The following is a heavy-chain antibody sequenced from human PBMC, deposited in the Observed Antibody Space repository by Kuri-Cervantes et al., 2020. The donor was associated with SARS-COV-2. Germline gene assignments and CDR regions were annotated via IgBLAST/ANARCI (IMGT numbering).Heavy chain of an antibody. V-gene: IGHV3-21*01. CDR3: AKDQHGIVVVLAAIDY. D-gene: IGHD2-15*01. J-gene: IGHJ4*02. CDR2: ISSSSSYI. Sequence: GGSLRLSCAASRFTFNTYRMNWVRQAPGKGLEWVSSISSSSSYIYYADSVKGRFTISRDNSKNTLYLQMNSLRAEDTAIYYCAKDQHGIVVVLAAIDYWGQGTLVTVSS. CDR1: RFTFNTYR.